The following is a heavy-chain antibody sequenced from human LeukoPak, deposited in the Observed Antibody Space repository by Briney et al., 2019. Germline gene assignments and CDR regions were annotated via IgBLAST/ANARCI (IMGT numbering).Heavy chain of an antibody. Sequence: DSAMGRFTISRDNSKNTLYLQMNSLRAEDTAVYYCARDRGQLLRWFDPWGQGTLVTVSS. J-gene: IGHJ5*02. V-gene: IGHV3-64*04. D-gene: IGHD2-2*01. CDR3: ARDRGQLLRWFDP.